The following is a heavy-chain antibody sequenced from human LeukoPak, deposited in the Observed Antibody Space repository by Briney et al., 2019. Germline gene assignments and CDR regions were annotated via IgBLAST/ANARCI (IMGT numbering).Heavy chain of an antibody. CDR3: ARGLYDSSSFDY. D-gene: IGHD3-22*01. V-gene: IGHV3-53*01. Sequence: GGSLRLSCAASGFTVSSNYMSWVRQAPGKGLEWVSVIYSGGSTYYADSVKGRFTISRDNSKNTLYLQMNSLRAGDTAVYYCARGLYDSSSFDYWGQGTLVTVSS. CDR2: IYSGGST. J-gene: IGHJ4*02. CDR1: GFTVSSNY.